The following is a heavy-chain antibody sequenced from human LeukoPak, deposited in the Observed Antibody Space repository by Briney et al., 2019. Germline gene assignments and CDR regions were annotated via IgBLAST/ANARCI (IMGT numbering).Heavy chain of an antibody. Sequence: PSETLSLTCAVSGYSISSGYYWGWIRQPPGKGLEWIGSIYHSGSTYYNPSLKSRVTISVDTSKNQFSLKLSSVTAADTAVYYCARSNGDYNWFDPWGQGTLATVSS. J-gene: IGHJ5*02. CDR3: ARSNGDYNWFDP. D-gene: IGHD4-17*01. CDR1: GYSISSGYY. V-gene: IGHV4-38-2*01. CDR2: IYHSGST.